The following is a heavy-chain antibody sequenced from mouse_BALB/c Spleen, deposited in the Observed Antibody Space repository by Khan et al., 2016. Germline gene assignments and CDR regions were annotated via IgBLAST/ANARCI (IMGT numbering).Heavy chain of an antibody. J-gene: IGHJ4*01. V-gene: IGHV1-39*01. D-gene: IGHD1-1*02. CDR3: ARGYGKPYYDAMDY. Sequence: VQLQQSGPELEKPGASVKISCKASGYSFTGYNMNWVKQSNGKSLEWIGNIDPNYGGTTYNQKFKGKATLTVDKSSSTAYMQLKSLTSEDSAVYYCARGYGKPYYDAMDYWGQGTSVTVSS. CDR1: GYSFTGYN. CDR2: IDPNYGGT.